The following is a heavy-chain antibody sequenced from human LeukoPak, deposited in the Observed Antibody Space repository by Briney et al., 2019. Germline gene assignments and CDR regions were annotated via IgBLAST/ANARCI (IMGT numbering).Heavy chain of an antibody. J-gene: IGHJ6*02. CDR1: GGSFSGYY. Sequence: PSETLSLTCAVYGGSFSGYYCSWIRQPPGKGLEWIGEINHSGSTNYNPSLKSRVTISVDTSKNQFSLKLSSVTAADTAVYYCARKYSSSRHRRYYGMDVWGQGTTVTVSS. V-gene: IGHV4-34*01. CDR3: ARKYSSSRHRRYYGMDV. CDR2: INHSGST. D-gene: IGHD6-13*01.